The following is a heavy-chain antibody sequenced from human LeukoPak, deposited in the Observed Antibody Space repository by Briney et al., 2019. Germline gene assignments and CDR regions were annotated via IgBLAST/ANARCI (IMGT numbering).Heavy chain of an antibody. CDR1: GYTFTSYG. CDR3: ARDRDRCGSQSY. CDR2: ISANNGDT. J-gene: IGHJ4*02. Sequence: ASVMVSCKASGYTFTSYGISWVRQAPGQGLEWMGWISANNGDTNYAQKFQGRVTVTTETSTTTAYMELRTLRSDDTAVYYCARDRDRCGSQSYWGQGTLVTVSS. V-gene: IGHV1-18*01. D-gene: IGHD1-26*01.